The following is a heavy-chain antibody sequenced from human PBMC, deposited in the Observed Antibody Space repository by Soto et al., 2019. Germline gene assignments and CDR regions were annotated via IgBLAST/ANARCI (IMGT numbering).Heavy chain of an antibody. CDR1: GFTFSSYW. D-gene: IGHD3-10*01. Sequence: GSLRLSCAVSGFTFSSYWMSWVRQAPGKGLGWVANIKEDGSEKYYVDSVKGRFTISRDNAKNSLYLQMNSLRAEDTAVYYCARVLWGQTDYWGQGTLVTVSS. V-gene: IGHV3-7*03. CDR2: IKEDGSEK. CDR3: ARVLWGQTDY. J-gene: IGHJ4*02.